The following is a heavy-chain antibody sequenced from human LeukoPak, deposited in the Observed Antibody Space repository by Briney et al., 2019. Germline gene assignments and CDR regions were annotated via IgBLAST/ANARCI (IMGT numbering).Heavy chain of an antibody. CDR3: AKGGATVIDY. D-gene: IGHD4-17*01. V-gene: IGHV3-74*01. CDR1: GFTFSSYW. J-gene: IGHJ4*02. CDR2: INSDGIST. Sequence: PGGSLRLSCAASGFTFSSYWMHWVRQAPGKGLVWVSRINSDGISTSYVDSVKGRFTISRDNAKNTLYLQMNSLRADDTAVYYCAKGGATVIDYWGQGTLVTVSS.